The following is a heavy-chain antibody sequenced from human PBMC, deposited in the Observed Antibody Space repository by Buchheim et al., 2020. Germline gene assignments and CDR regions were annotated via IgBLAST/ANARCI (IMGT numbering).Heavy chain of an antibody. CDR3: VRVRWVAGGQYRWFDP. CDR1: GGSIGSGGYY. V-gene: IGHV4-31*03. J-gene: IGHJ5*02. Sequence: QVQLQESGPGLVRPSQTLSLTCSVSGGSIGSGGYYWSWVRQHPGKALEWTGYIYHSGNTYYNPSLESRVTISVDTSERQFSLNLRSVTAADTAVYYCVRVRWVAGGQYRWFDPWGQGTL. CDR2: IYHSGNT. D-gene: IGHD2-15*01.